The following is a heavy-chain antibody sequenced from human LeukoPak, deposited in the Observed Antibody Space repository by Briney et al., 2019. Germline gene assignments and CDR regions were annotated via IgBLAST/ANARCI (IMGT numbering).Heavy chain of an antibody. CDR1: GGSISSYY. V-gene: IGHV4-4*07. CDR2: IYTSGST. J-gene: IGHJ4*02. D-gene: IGHD5-24*01. CDR3: ARVGRRRDAEGYFDY. Sequence: SETLSLTCTVSGGSISSYYWSWIRQPAGKGLEWIGRIYTSGSTNYNPSLKSRVTISVDTSKNQFSLKLSSVTAADTAVYYCARVGRRRDAEGYFDYWGQGTLVTVSS.